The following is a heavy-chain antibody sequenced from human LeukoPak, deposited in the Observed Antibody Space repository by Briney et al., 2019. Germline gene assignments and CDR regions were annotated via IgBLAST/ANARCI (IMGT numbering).Heavy chain of an antibody. Sequence: SSETLSLTCAVYGGSFSGYYWSWIRQPPGKGLEWIGEINHSGSTNYNPSLKSRVTISVDTSKNQFSLKLSSVTAADTAVYYCARAPGVAAAGFNWFDPWGQGTLVTVSS. CDR3: ARAPGVAAAGFNWFDP. CDR1: GGSFSGYY. J-gene: IGHJ5*02. D-gene: IGHD6-13*01. CDR2: INHSGST. V-gene: IGHV4-34*01.